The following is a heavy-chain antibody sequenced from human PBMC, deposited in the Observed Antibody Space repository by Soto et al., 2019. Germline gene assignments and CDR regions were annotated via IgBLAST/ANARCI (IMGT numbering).Heavy chain of an antibody. J-gene: IGHJ6*02. D-gene: IGHD6-19*01. Sequence: QVQLVQSGAEVKKPGASVKVSCKASGYTFTGYYMHWVRQAPGQGLEWMGWINPNSGGTNYAQKFQGWVTMTRDTSXSXXYMELSRLRSDDTAVYYCARSMAVGDYYYYYGMDVWGQGTTVTVSS. CDR3: ARSMAVGDYYYYYGMDV. CDR1: GYTFTGYY. CDR2: INPNSGGT. V-gene: IGHV1-2*04.